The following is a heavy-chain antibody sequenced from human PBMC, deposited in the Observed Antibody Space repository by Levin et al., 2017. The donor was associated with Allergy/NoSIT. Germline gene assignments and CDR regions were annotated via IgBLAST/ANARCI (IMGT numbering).Heavy chain of an antibody. Sequence: GESLKISCAASRFTFSDYYMSWIRQAPGKGLEWVSYISSSGYTIYYADSVKGRFTISRDNAKNSLFLQMNSLRAEDTAVYYCARDLTGGSGWLGGWVDYWGQGTLVTVSS. CDR3: ARDLTGGSGWLGGWVDY. V-gene: IGHV3-11*01. J-gene: IGHJ4*02. CDR2: ISSSGYTI. CDR1: RFTFSDYY. D-gene: IGHD6-19*01.